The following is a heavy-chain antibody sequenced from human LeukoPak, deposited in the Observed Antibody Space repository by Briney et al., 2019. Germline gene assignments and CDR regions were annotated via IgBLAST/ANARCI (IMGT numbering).Heavy chain of an antibody. J-gene: IGHJ6*03. V-gene: IGHV4-34*01. CDR3: ARGHRIRYRHYYYYYYMDV. CDR2: INHSGST. CDR1: GGSFSGYY. D-gene: IGHD2-2*01. Sequence: PSETLSLTCAVYGGSFSGYYWSWIRQPPGKGLEWIGEINHSGSTNYNPSLKSRVTISVDTSKNQFSLKLSSVTAADTAVYYCARGHRIRYRHYYYYYYMDVWGKGTTVTVSS.